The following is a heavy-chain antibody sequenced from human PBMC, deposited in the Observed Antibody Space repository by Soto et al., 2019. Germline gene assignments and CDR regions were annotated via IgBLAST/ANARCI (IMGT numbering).Heavy chain of an antibody. D-gene: IGHD3-3*01. CDR1: GYTFSNYG. CDR3: ARGTYYDFWSGYFRAYGMDV. V-gene: IGHV1-18*01. CDR2: ISAYNGNT. Sequence: ASVNVSCKTSGYTFSNYGISWVRRAPLQGLELMGWISAYNGNTNYAQKLQGRVTMTTDTSTSTAYMELRSPRSDDTAVYYCARGTYYDFWSGYFRAYGMDVWGQGNTVTVSS. J-gene: IGHJ6*02.